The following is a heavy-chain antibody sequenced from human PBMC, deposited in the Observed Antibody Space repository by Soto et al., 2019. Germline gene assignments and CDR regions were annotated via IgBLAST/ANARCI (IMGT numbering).Heavy chain of an antibody. D-gene: IGHD6-13*01. CDR2: ISSSDGST. Sequence: GGSLRLSCVASGFSFSSYAMSWVRQAPGKGLEWVSVISSSDGSTYYADSVKGRFTISRDNSKNTLYLQMNSLRAEDTAVYYCARDRERDAWYEDYWGQGTLVTVSS. V-gene: IGHV3-23*01. J-gene: IGHJ4*02. CDR3: ARDRERDAWYEDY. CDR1: GFSFSSYA.